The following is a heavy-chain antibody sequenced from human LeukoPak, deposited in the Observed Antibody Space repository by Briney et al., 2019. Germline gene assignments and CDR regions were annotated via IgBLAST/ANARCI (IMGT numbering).Heavy chain of an antibody. J-gene: IGHJ4*02. CDR3: ARVWEPQGQYYFDY. D-gene: IGHD1-26*01. CDR2: IYSTGRS. V-gene: IGHV4-4*07. Sequence: PSETLSLTCTVSGGSISNYFRSWVRQPAGKGLEWIGRIYSTGRSDYNPSLKSRITMSVDTSKNQFSLKLSSVTAADTAVYYCARVWEPQGQYYFDYWGQGTLVTVSS. CDR1: GGSISNYF.